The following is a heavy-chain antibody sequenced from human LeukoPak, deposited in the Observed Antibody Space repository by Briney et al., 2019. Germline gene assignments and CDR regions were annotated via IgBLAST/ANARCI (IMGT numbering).Heavy chain of an antibody. V-gene: IGHV1-46*01. D-gene: IGHD3-3*01. CDR3: ARPGWKYSYYDFWSGYATDDAFDI. J-gene: IGHJ3*02. CDR2: INPSGGST. CDR1: GYTFTSYY. Sequence: ASVKVSCKASGYTFTSYYMHWVRQAPGQGLEWLGIINPSGGSTSYAQKFQGRVTMTRDTSTSTVYMELSSLRSEDTAVYYCARPGWKYSYYDFWSGYATDDAFDIWGQGTMVTVSS.